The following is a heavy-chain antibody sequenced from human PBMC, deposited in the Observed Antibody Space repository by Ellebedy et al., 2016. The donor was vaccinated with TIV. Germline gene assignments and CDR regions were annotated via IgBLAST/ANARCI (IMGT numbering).Heavy chain of an antibody. D-gene: IGHD2-15*01. CDR3: ARNRYCSAGDCYALGY. CDR2: LNSVWSST. Sequence: GESLKISCAASGFTFSSYWMHWVRQAPGTGLVWVSRLNSVWSSTIYADSVKGRFTISRDNPKNTLYLQMNSLRAEDTALYYCARNRYCSAGDCYALGYWGEGTLVTVSS. V-gene: IGHV3-74*01. J-gene: IGHJ4*02. CDR1: GFTFSSYW.